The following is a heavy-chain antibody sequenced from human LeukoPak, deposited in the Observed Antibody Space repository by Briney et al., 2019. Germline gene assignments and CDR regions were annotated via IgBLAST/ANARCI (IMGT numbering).Heavy chain of an antibody. Sequence: PGGPLRLPCAASGFTFSSYWMSWVRQAPGKGLEWVANIKQDGSEKYYVDSVKGRFTISRDNAKNSLYLQMNSLRAEDTAVYYCARAYNGGYSYGADYWGQGTLVTVSS. D-gene: IGHD5-18*01. CDR2: IKQDGSEK. CDR1: GFTFSSYW. V-gene: IGHV3-7*03. J-gene: IGHJ4*02. CDR3: ARAYNGGYSYGADY.